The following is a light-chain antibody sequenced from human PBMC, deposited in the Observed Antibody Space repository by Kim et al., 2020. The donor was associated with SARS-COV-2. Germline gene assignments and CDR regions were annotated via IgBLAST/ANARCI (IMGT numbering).Light chain of an antibody. CDR3: SAWDRSLSAWV. V-gene: IGLV10-54*04. CDR1: SNNIGYEG. Sequence: QAATLPCTGNSNNIGYEGAAWLQQHQGHPPKLLSYRNNNRPSGISDRFSASRSGNTAYLTITGLQPEDETDYYCSAWDRSLSAWVFGGGTQLTVL. J-gene: IGLJ3*02. CDR2: RNN.